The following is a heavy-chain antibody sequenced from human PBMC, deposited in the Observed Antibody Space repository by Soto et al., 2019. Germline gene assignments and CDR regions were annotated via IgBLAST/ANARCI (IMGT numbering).Heavy chain of an antibody. CDR3: ATGDSRAWYDF. D-gene: IGHD7-27*01. J-gene: IGHJ5*01. Sequence: QVQLQESGLGLVKPSETLSLTCTVSGASITSYYWCWIRQPPGKGLEWFRYIYYSGSTNYNPSLNSXXTXAXXTSKNQFSLKLSSVTAADTAVYYCATGDSRAWYDFWGQGTLVTVSS. V-gene: IGHV4-59*01. CDR1: GASITSYY. CDR2: IYYSGST.